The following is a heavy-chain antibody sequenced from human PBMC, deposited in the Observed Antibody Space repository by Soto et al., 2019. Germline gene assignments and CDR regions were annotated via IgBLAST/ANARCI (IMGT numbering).Heavy chain of an antibody. CDR2: IYPGDSDT. D-gene: IGHD5-12*01. CDR1: GYSFTSYW. Sequence: PGESLKISCKGSGYSFTSYWIGWVRQLPGKGLEWMGIIYPGDSDTRYSPSFQGQVTISADKSISTAYLQWSSLKASDTAMYYCARQGPSGYKLVDIWGQGIMVTVSS. V-gene: IGHV5-51*01. J-gene: IGHJ3*02. CDR3: ARQGPSGYKLVDI.